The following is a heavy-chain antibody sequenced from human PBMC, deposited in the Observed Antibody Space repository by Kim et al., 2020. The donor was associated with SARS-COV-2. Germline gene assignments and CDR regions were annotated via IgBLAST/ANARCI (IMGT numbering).Heavy chain of an antibody. CDR1: GFTFSSYA. CDR3: TKGGVGTNYHYFDY. Sequence: GGSLRLSCAASGFTFSSYAMSWVRQAPGKRLEWVSAMSGMSGSGGTTYYVDSVKGRFTVTRDNTKYTLYLQMNSVRAVDTAIDYYTKGGVGTNYHYFDYWGQGTLVTVSS. CDR2: MSGSGGTT. V-gene: IGHV3-23*01. J-gene: IGHJ4*02. D-gene: IGHD2-21*02.